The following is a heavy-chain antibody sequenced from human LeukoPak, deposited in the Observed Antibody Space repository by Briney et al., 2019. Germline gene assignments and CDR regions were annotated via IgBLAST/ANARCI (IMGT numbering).Heavy chain of an antibody. J-gene: IGHJ6*02. V-gene: IGHV4-31*03. Sequence: SETLSLTCTVSGGSISSGGYYWSRIRQHPGEGLEWIGYIYYSGSTYYNPSLKSRVTISVDTSKNQFSLKLSSVTAADTAVYYCARGHSTSSSYFCNGMDVSGQGTTVTVSS. CDR2: IYYSGST. CDR1: GGSISSGGYY. D-gene: IGHD6-6*01. CDR3: ARGHSTSSSYFCNGMDV.